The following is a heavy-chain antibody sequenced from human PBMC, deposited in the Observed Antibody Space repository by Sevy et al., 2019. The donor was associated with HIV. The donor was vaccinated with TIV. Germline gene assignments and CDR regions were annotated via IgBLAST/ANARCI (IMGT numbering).Heavy chain of an antibody. CDR2: ISNSGNDI. CDR3: AKDGAPYCTVCICFPYWYFDL. V-gene: IGHV3-23*01. J-gene: IGHJ2*01. Sequence: GGSLRLSCAASGFTFSTYAMGWVRQAPGKGLEWVSGISNSGNDIYYAGSVEGRFTISRDNSKSTLFLEMNNLRAEDTAVYYCAKDGAPYCTVCICFPYWYFDLWGRGALVTVSS. CDR1: GFTFSTYA. D-gene: IGHD2-8*02.